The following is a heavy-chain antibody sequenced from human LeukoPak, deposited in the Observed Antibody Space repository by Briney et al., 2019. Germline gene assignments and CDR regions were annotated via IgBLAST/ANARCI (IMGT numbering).Heavy chain of an antibody. CDR1: GFTFSSYV. CDR3: AKDFVGVAVAGL. J-gene: IGHJ4*02. Sequence: PGGSLRLSCAASGFTFSSYVISWVRQAPGKGLEWVSAISAGGGSTYYADSVKGRFTISRDNSKNTLSLQMNSLRAEDTAVYYYAKDFVGVAVAGLWGQGSLVTVSS. D-gene: IGHD6-19*01. V-gene: IGHV3-23*01. CDR2: ISAGGGST.